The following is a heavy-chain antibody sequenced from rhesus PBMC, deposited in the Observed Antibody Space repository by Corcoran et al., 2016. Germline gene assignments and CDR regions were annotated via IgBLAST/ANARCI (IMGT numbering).Heavy chain of an antibody. D-gene: IGHD1-7*02. CDR2: ISESCGTT. V-gene: IGHV3-100*01. CDR1: GCTFSGYV. J-gene: IGHJ6*01. CDR3: TRGGVTGTTGYGLDS. Sequence: EVQLVESGGGLEKPGGSLRLSCVASGCTFSGYVMHWVGQAPGQGLEWVSVISESCGTTYYTDSVKGRFTISRDNAKNSLFLQMNSLRAEDTAVYYCTRGGVTGTTGYGLDSWGQGVVVTVSS.